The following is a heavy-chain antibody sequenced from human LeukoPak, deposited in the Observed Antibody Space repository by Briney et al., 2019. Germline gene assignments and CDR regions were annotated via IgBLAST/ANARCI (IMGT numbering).Heavy chain of an antibody. CDR2: MNPNSGAT. J-gene: IGHJ4*02. V-gene: IGHV1-2*02. CDR1: GYTFTNYY. D-gene: IGHD4-23*01. CDR3: ARGAYYGDNFPLHY. Sequence: ASVKVSCKGSGYTFTNYYLHWVRQAHGQGVEWMGWMNPNSGATEYQQNFQGRVTMTRDTSISTAYLEVFSLTSDDAAVYYCARGAYYGDNFPLHYWGQGSLVIVSS.